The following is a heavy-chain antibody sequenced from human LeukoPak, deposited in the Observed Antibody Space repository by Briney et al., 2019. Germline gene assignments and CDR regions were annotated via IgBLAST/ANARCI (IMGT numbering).Heavy chain of an antibody. J-gene: IGHJ6*03. Sequence: PGGSLRLSCAAPGFTFSSYEMNWVRQAPGKGLEWVSYISSSGSTIYYADSVKGRFTISRDNAKNSLYLQMNGLQAEDTAVYYRTRDYGENILGNYYYYMDVWGKGTTVTISS. CDR1: GFTFSSYE. CDR3: TRDYGENILGNYYYYMDV. D-gene: IGHD4-17*01. V-gene: IGHV3-48*03. CDR2: ISSSGSTI.